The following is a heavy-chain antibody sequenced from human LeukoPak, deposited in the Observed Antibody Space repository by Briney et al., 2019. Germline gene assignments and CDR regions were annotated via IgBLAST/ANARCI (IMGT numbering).Heavy chain of an antibody. D-gene: IGHD3-22*01. Sequence: ASVKVSCKASGYTFTSYYMHWVRQAPGQGLEWMGIINPSGGSTSYAQKFQGRVTMTRDTSTSTVYMELSSLRSEDTAVYYCARVSTYYYDSSGYHYYYYGMDVRGQGTTVTVSS. CDR2: INPSGGST. J-gene: IGHJ6*02. V-gene: IGHV1-46*01. CDR3: ARVSTYYYDSSGYHYYYYGMDV. CDR1: GYTFTSYY.